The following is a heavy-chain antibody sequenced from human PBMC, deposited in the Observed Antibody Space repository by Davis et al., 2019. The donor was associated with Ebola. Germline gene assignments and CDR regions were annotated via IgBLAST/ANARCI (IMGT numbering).Heavy chain of an antibody. J-gene: IGHJ3*02. D-gene: IGHD2-8*02. Sequence: GESLKISCKGSGYSFTSYWIGWVRQMPGKGLEWMGMIYPDDSDTRYSPSFQGQVTISADKSTKTAFLVWTGLKASDTAMYYCASLRRTITGMDDAFDIWGQGTMVTVSS. CDR3: ASLRRTITGMDDAFDI. CDR1: GYSFTSYW. V-gene: IGHV5-51*01. CDR2: IYPDDSDT.